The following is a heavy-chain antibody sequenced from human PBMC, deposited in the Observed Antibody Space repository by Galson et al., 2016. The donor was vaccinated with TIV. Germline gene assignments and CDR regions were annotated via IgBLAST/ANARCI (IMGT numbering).Heavy chain of an antibody. CDR3: ARPAYCGGGCDAGEREGVNYFDY. J-gene: IGHJ4*02. CDR1: GFTFDTYG. D-gene: IGHD2-21*02. Sequence: PRLSCAASGFTFDTYGMHWVRRAPGKGLDWVAFISFDGNTRYYADSVKGRFTISRDNSRNTLYLQLNNLRTEDTAVFYCARPAYCGGGCDAGEREGVNYFDYWGQGSLVSVSS. CDR2: ISFDGNTR. V-gene: IGHV3-30*03.